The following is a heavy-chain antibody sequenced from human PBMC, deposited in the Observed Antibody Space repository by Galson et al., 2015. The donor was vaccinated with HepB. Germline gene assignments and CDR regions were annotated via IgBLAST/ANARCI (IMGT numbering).Heavy chain of an antibody. CDR2: ISGGGGST. CDR1: GFTFSSYA. J-gene: IGHJ4*02. Sequence: SLRLSCAASGFTFSSYAMTWVRQAPGKGLEWVSGISGGGGSTYYADSVKGRFTISRDNSKNTLYLRMNSLRAEDTAVYYCARVTGTTYIDYWGQGTLVTVSS. D-gene: IGHD1-1*01. V-gene: IGHV3-23*01. CDR3: ARVTGTTYIDY.